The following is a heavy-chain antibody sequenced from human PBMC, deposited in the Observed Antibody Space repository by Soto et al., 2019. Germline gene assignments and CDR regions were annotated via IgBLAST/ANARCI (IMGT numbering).Heavy chain of an antibody. V-gene: IGHV4-4*02. D-gene: IGHD4-17*01. CDR2: AHHSGRT. J-gene: IGHJ4*02. CDR1: GGSMSSSNW. CDR3: ARSEATVLDN. Sequence: QVQLQESGPGLVKPSGTLSLTCTVSGGSMSSSNWWNWVRQPPGKGLEWIGEAHHSGRTHYNPSLKSRVTISVDKSKNHFSLKLSSVTAADPAVYYCARSEATVLDNWGQGTLVTVSS.